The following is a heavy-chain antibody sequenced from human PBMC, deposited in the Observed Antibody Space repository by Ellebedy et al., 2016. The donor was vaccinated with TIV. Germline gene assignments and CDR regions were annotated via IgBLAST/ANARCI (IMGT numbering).Heavy chain of an antibody. V-gene: IGHV4-39*07. Sequence: SETLSLTCTVSGASINSSIYDWGWIRQPPGKGLEWIGNINYRRSVYYNPSLSRRVTVAIDPSKKKFSLTLTSVTAADTAVYYCARDQRGPNAFDVWGQGTLVTVSS. CDR2: INYRRSV. CDR3: ARDQRGPNAFDV. D-gene: IGHD1-1*01. J-gene: IGHJ3*01. CDR1: GASINSSIYD.